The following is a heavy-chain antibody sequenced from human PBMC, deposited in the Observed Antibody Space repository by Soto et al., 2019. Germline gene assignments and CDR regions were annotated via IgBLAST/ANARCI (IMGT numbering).Heavy chain of an antibody. CDR2: IDNGGTT. V-gene: IGHV4-30-4*01. J-gene: IGHJ4*02. CDR1: GGCNNPVNSC. D-gene: IGHD7-27*01. CDR3: ARGPSGDKIDY. Sequence: SETLSLTCTVDGGCNNPVNSCWSCISLSPDKGLEWIGQIDNGGTTYNNPPLTSRVTISVDTSNNQLSLTLSSVSAADTAVYYCARGPSGDKIDYWAQRTQVTVSA.